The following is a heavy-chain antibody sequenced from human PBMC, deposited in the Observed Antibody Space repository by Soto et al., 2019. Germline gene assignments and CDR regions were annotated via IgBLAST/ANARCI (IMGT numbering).Heavy chain of an antibody. CDR2: INHDGTSI. Sequence: GSLRLSCAASGFTFSNYYWMHWVRQAPGEGLVWVSRINHDGTSISYADSVRGRFIISRDNAKNTLYLQMNSLGVEDTAVYYCARPPEQRPIDFRGLGPLVTVSS. D-gene: IGHD6-19*01. J-gene: IGHJ4*02. CDR3: ARPPEQRPIDF. V-gene: IGHV3-74*01. CDR1: GFTFSNYYW.